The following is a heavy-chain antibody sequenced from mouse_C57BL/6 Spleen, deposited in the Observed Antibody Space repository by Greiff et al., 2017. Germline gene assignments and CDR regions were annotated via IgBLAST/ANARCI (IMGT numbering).Heavy chain of an antibody. V-gene: IGHV5-9-1*02. D-gene: IGHD1-1*02. CDR2: ISSGGDYI. CDR1: GFTFSSYA. J-gene: IGHJ2*01. CDR3: TRDEGGIAFDY. Sequence: EVMLVESGEGLVKPGGSLKLSCAASGFTFSSYAMSWVRQTPEKRLEWVAYISSGGDYIYYADTVKGRFTISRDNARNTLYLQMSSLKSEDTAMYYCTRDEGGIAFDYWGQGTTLTVSS.